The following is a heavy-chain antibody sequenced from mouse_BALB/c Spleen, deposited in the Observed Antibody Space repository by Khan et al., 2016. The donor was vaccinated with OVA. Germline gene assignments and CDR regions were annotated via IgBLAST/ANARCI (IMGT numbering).Heavy chain of an antibody. D-gene: IGHD1-1*01. CDR3: ARLAYYYDSEGFAY. J-gene: IGHJ3*01. CDR2: ISSGGSYT. V-gene: IGHV5-6*01. CDR1: GFTFSTYG. Sequence: VQLKESGGDLVKPEGSLKLSCAASGFTFSTYGMSWVRQTPDKRLEWVATISSGGSYTYYPDSVQGRFTISRDNAKNTLYLQMSSLKSDDTAMFYCARLAYYYDSEGFAYWGQGTLVTVSA.